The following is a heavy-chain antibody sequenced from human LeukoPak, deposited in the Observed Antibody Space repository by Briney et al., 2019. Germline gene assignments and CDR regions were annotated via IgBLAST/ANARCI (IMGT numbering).Heavy chain of an antibody. D-gene: IGHD3-10*01. J-gene: IGHJ4*02. Sequence: PGGSLRLSCAASGFIFRNDWMYWVRQVPGKGLVWVSRINSDGSFTHNVDSVKGRFSISRDNSKNTLYLHMTSLKVEDTAVYYCVRLGSGYWGQGALVTVSS. V-gene: IGHV3-74*01. CDR1: GFIFRNDW. CDR2: INSDGSFT. CDR3: VRLGSGY.